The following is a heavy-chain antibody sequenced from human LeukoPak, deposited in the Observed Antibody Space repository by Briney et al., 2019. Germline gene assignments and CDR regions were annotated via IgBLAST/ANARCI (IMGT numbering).Heavy chain of an antibody. CDR1: GYTFTSYD. D-gene: IGHD6-19*01. Sequence: ASVKVSCTASGYTFTSYDINWVRQATGQGLEWMGGIIPIFGTANYAQKFQGRVTITTDESTSTAYMELSSLRSEDTAVYYCARGVAGNGFSYYFDYWGQGTLVTVSS. CDR3: ARGVAGNGFSYYFDY. J-gene: IGHJ4*02. CDR2: IIPIFGTA. V-gene: IGHV1-69*05.